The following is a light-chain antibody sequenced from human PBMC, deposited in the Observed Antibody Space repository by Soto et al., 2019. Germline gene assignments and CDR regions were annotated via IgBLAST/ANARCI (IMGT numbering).Light chain of an antibody. J-gene: IGLJ1*01. V-gene: IGLV2-11*01. CDR2: DVS. CDR3: CSYAGSYTPLYV. CDR1: SSDVGDYNY. Sequence: QSALTQPRSVSGSPGQSVTISCTGTSSDVGDYNYVSWYQQHPDKAPKLMIYDVSKRPSGVPDRFSGSKSGNTASLTISGLQAEDEADYYCCSYAGSYTPLYVFGTGTKVTVL.